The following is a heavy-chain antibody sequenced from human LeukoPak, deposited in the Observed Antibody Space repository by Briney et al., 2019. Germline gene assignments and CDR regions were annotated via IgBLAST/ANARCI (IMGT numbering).Heavy chain of an antibody. CDR2: INWNDGST. CDR1: GFTFDDYG. CDR3: AKIAETSGSYGQGYDY. V-gene: IGHV3-20*04. Sequence: GVLRLSCAASGFTFDDYGMSWVRQAPGKGLEWVSGINWNDGSTGYADSVKGRFTISRDNSKNTLYLQMNSLRAEDTATYYCAKIAETSGSYGQGYDYWGQGTLVTVSS. D-gene: IGHD1-26*01. J-gene: IGHJ4*02.